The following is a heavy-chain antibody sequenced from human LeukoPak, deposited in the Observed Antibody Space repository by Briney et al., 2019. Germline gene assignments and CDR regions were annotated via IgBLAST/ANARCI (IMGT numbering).Heavy chain of an antibody. J-gene: IGHJ5*02. Sequence: ASVKVSCTVSGYTLTELSMHWVRQAPGKGLEWMGGFDPEDGETIYAQKLQGRVTMTTDTSTSTAYMELRSLRSDDTAVYYCARDLGYCTNGVCSYWFDPWGQGTLVTVSS. CDR1: GYTLTELS. D-gene: IGHD2-8*01. CDR2: FDPEDGET. V-gene: IGHV1-24*01. CDR3: ARDLGYCTNGVCSYWFDP.